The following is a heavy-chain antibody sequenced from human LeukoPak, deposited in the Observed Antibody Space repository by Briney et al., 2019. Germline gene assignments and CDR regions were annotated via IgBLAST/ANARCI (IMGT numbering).Heavy chain of an antibody. CDR1: GGTFSSYA. CDR3: ARVGGSGSQPDP. J-gene: IGHJ5*02. Sequence: SVKVSCKASGGTFSSYAISWVRQAPGQGLEWMGRIIPIFGTANYAQKFQGRLTITTDESTSTAYMELSSLRSEDTAVYYCARVGGSGSQPDPWGQGTLVTVSS. V-gene: IGHV1-69*05. D-gene: IGHD3-10*01. CDR2: IIPIFGTA.